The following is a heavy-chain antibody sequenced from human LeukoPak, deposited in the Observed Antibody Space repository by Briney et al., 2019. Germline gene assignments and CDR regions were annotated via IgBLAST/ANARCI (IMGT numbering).Heavy chain of an antibody. Sequence: SVKLSCNASGGTFSRYAISWVRQAPGQGFEWMVGVIPLFGTANYAQKFQGRVTITTDESTTTAYMELSSLRSEDTAVYYCARRRSQMANHWFDPWGQGTLVTVSS. J-gene: IGHJ5*02. CDR1: GGTFSRYA. V-gene: IGHV1-69*05. CDR2: VIPLFGTA. CDR3: ARRRSQMANHWFDP. D-gene: IGHD5-24*01.